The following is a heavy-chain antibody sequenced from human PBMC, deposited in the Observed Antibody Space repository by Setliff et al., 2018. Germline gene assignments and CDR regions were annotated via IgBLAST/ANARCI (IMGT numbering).Heavy chain of an antibody. D-gene: IGHD4-4*01. V-gene: IGHV4-4*07. Sequence: LSLTCTVSGGSISSYYWSWIRQPAGKGLEWIGRIYTSGSTNYNPSLKSRVTMSVDTSNNQFSLKLSSVPAADTAVYYCARVSTVTTWPYYYYMDVWGKGTTVTVSS. CDR3: ARVSTVTTWPYYYYMDV. CDR1: GGSISSYY. CDR2: IYTSGST. J-gene: IGHJ6*03.